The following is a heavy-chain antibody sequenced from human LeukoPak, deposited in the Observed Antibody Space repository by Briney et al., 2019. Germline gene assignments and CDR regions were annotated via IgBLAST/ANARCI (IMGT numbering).Heavy chain of an antibody. CDR1: GFTFSNYW. J-gene: IGHJ4*02. Sequence: GSLRLSCAASGFTFSNYWVHWVRQAPGKGLVWVSRINRDGSTTKYADSVKGRFTVSRDNAKNTLNLQMNSLRAEDTAVYYCARDKKSGESSEIDYWGQGTLVTVSS. V-gene: IGHV3-74*03. CDR3: ARDKKSGESSEIDY. CDR2: INRDGSTT. D-gene: IGHD3-10*01.